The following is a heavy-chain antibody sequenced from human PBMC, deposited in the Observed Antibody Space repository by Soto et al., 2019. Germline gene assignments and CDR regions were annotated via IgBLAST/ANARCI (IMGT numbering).Heavy chain of an antibody. CDR3: ARLNSGGFFRFFQS. CDR2: TGSGTGPG. D-gene: IGHD2-15*01. J-gene: IGHJ5*02. Sequence: ASVKVSCKASGCSLSTNPISWVRQAPGQGLEWMGGTGSGTGPGNHAQKFQGRLTVTADKSTSTVYMELTNLSPEDTAVYYCARLNSGGFFRFFQSLGQGTLV. V-gene: IGHV1-69*06. CDR1: GCSLSTNP.